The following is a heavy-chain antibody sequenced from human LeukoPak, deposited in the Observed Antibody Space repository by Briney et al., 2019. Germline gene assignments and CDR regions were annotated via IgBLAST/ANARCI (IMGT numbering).Heavy chain of an antibody. Sequence: GASVKVSCKASGYTFTGYYMHWVRQAPGQGLEWMGWINPNSGGTNYAQKFQGRVTMTRDTSISTAYMELSRLRSDDTAVYYCARRFLEWSYVFDIWGQGTMVTVSS. V-gene: IGHV1-2*02. CDR3: ARRFLEWSYVFDI. D-gene: IGHD3-3*01. CDR1: GYTFTGYY. J-gene: IGHJ3*02. CDR2: INPNSGGT.